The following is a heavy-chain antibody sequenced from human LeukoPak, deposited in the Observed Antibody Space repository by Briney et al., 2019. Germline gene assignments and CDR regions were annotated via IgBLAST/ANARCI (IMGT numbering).Heavy chain of an antibody. J-gene: IGHJ5*02. D-gene: IGHD3-9*01. V-gene: IGHV3-33*08. CDR3: ARGNYEFLAGYLSWFDP. Sequence: GGSLRLSCTASGFTFSSYGMHWVRQAPGKGLEWVAVTWYDGSNEYYADSVKGRFTISRDNSKNIVYLQMNNLRAEDTAVYYCARGNYEFLAGYLSWFDPWGQGSRVTVSS. CDR1: GFTFSSYG. CDR2: TWYDGSNE.